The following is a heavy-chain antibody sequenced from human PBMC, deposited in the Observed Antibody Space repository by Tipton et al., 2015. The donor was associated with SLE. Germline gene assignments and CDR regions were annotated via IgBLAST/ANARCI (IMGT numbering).Heavy chain of an antibody. Sequence: VQLVQSGPEVKKPGASVKVSCKASGYTFTTYYLHWVRQAPGQGLEWMGIINPSGGSTSYAQKFQGRVTMTRDTSTSTVYMELSSLRSEDTAVYSCARRGVGATYWYFDLWGRGTLVTVSS. CDR1: GYTFTTYY. D-gene: IGHD1-26*01. J-gene: IGHJ2*01. CDR2: INPSGGST. V-gene: IGHV1-46*03. CDR3: ARRGVGATYWYFDL.